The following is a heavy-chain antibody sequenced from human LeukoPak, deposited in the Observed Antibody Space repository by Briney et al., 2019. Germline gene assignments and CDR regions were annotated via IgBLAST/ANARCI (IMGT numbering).Heavy chain of an antibody. CDR1: GYTFTSYD. D-gene: IGHD3-3*01. Sequence: ASVKVSCKASGYTFTSYDINWVRQATGQGLEGMGWMNPNSGNTGYAQKFQGRVTMTRNTSISTAYMELSSLRSEDTAVYYCARGSRTWSGYSDYYYMDVWGKGTTVTVSS. V-gene: IGHV1-8*01. CDR2: MNPNSGNT. CDR3: ARGSRTWSGYSDYYYMDV. J-gene: IGHJ6*03.